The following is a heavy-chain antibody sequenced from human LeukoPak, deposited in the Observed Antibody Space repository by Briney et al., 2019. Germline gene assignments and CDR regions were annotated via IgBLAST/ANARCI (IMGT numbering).Heavy chain of an antibody. CDR3: TREVRSAWASFDP. CDR1: GYSISSGYY. V-gene: IGHV4-38-2*02. CDR2: IHYSARI. D-gene: IGHD1-26*01. J-gene: IGHJ5*02. Sequence: IPSETLSLTCTVSGYSISSGYYWGWIRQPPGKGLEWIGSIHYSARIYYNPSLKSRLTISPDTSKNQFSLKLTSVTAADTAVYYCTREVRSAWASFDPWGQGTLVIVSS.